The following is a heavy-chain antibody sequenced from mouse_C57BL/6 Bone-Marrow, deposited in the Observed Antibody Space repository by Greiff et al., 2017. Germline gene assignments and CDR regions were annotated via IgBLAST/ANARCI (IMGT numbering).Heavy chain of an antibody. Sequence: EVHLVESGGDLVKPGGSLKLSCAASGFTFSSYGMSWVRQTPDKRLEWVATISSGGSYTYYPDSVKGRFTISRDNAKNTLYLQMSSLKSEDTAMYYCARMMVAWFAYWGRGTLVTVSA. V-gene: IGHV5-6*01. CDR3: ARMMVAWFAY. CDR2: ISSGGSYT. CDR1: GFTFSSYG. D-gene: IGHD2-3*01. J-gene: IGHJ3*01.